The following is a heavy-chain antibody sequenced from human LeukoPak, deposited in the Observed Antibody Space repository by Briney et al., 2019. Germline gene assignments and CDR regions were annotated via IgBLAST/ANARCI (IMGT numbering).Heavy chain of an antibody. V-gene: IGHV3-48*03. D-gene: IGHD2-2*01. J-gene: IGHJ4*02. Sequence: GGSLRLSCAASGFTFSSYEMNWVRQAPGKGLEWVSYISSSGSTIYYAVSVKGRFTISRDNAKNSLYLQMNSLRAEDTAVYYCASSTKRVFDYWGQGTLLTVSS. CDR1: GFTFSSYE. CDR2: ISSSGSTI. CDR3: ASSTKRVFDY.